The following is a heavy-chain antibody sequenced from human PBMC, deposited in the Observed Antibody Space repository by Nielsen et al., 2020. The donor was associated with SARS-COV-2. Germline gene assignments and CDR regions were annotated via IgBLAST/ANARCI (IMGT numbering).Heavy chain of an antibody. CDR3: AKHGGYCSGGSCYSNWFDP. V-gene: IGHV4-39*01. CDR2: IYYSGST. CDR1: GGSISSSSYY. J-gene: IGHJ5*02. Sequence: SETLSLTCTVSGGSISSSSYYWGWIRQPPGKGLEWIGSIYYSGSTYYNPSLKSRVTISLDTSKNQFSLKLSSVTAADTAVYYCAKHGGYCSGGSCYSNWFDPWGQGTLVTVSS. D-gene: IGHD2-15*01.